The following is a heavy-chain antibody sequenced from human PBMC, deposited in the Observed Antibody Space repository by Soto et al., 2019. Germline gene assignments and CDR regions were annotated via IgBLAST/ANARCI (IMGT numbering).Heavy chain of an antibody. V-gene: IGHV3-64D*06. Sequence: PGGSLRLSCSASGFTFSRYAMHWVRQAPGKGLEYVSAISSNGGSTYYADSVKGRFTISRDNSKNTLYLQMSSLRAEDTAVYYCVKGVSDSSSWYYYGMDVWGQGTTVTVSS. CDR3: VKGVSDSSSWYYYGMDV. J-gene: IGHJ6*02. CDR2: ISSNGGST. CDR1: GFTFSRYA. D-gene: IGHD6-13*01.